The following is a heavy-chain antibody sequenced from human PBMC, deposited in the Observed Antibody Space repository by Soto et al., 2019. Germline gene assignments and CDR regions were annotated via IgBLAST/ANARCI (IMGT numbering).Heavy chain of an antibody. CDR1: GFSFSNYW. CDR3: ARSVSGYFDF. D-gene: IGHD1-26*01. J-gene: IGHJ4*02. CDR2: INSDGSSA. Sequence: GGSLRLSCAASGFSFSNYWTHWVRQAPGKGLVWVSRINSDGSSATYADSVKGRFTISRDNAKNTLYLQMNSLGAEDTAVYYCARSVSGYFDFWGQGTLVTVSS. V-gene: IGHV3-74*01.